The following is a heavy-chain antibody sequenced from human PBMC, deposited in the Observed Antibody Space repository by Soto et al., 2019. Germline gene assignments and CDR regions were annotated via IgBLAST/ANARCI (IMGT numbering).Heavy chain of an antibody. CDR2: IYPGNSNT. J-gene: IGHJ4*02. V-gene: IGHV5-51*01. CDR3: ATPPGFYDSAPFDY. CDR1: GYTFTNYW. D-gene: IGHD3-22*01. Sequence: PGESLKISCKGSGYTFTNYWVAWVRQMPGKGLEWMGIIYPGNSNTRYSPSFQGQVTISADKSITTAYLQMNSLKTEDTAVYYCATPPGFYDSAPFDYWGQGTLVTVSS.